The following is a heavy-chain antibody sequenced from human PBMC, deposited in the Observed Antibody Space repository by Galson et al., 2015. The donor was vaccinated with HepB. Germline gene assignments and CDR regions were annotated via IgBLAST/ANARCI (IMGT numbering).Heavy chain of an antibody. CDR3: TSLLEDSGDNFDY. Sequence: SLRLSCAASGFTFSGSGMHWVRQASGKGLEWVGRIRSKANSYATAYAASVKGRFSISRDDSKNTAYLEMKSLKTGDTAVYYCTSLLEDSGDNFDYWGQGTLVTVSS. CDR1: GFTFSGSG. CDR2: IRSKANSYAT. V-gene: IGHV3-73*01. J-gene: IGHJ4*02. D-gene: IGHD4-17*01.